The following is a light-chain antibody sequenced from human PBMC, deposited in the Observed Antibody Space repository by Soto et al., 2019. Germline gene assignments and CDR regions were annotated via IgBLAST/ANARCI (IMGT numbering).Light chain of an antibody. CDR1: QSVSSY. Sequence: DIELTQSPSTLSVSPGERATLSCRSSQSVSSYLAWYQQKPGQAPRLLMYGASTRATGVPARFSGSGSGTEFTLTISSLQSDDFALYYCQQYNNWPAWRFGQGTKVDIK. CDR3: QQYNNWPAWR. CDR2: GAS. J-gene: IGKJ1*01. V-gene: IGKV3-15*01.